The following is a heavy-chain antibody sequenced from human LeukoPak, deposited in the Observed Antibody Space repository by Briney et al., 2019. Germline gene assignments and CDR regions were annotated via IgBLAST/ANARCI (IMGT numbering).Heavy chain of an antibody. D-gene: IGHD3-10*01. V-gene: IGHV1-46*04. Sequence: ASVKVSCKASGYTFSSYHIHWVRQAPGQGLEWMGKINPSLNPGPEITTYAQKLQGRDTMTTDTSTSTAYMELRSLRSDDTAVYYCARKERRSGGNDYWGQGTLVTVSS. J-gene: IGHJ4*02. CDR2: INPSLNPGPEIT. CDR3: ARKERRSGGNDY. CDR1: GYTFSSYH.